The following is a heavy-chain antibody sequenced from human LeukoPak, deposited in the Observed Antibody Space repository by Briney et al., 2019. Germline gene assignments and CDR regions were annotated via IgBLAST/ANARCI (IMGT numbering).Heavy chain of an antibody. Sequence: SETLSLTCAVYGGSFSGYYWSWIRQPPGKGLEWIGEINHSGSTNYNPSLKSRVTISVDTSKNQFSLKLSSVTAADTAVYYCAGVGYGSGSYFVRSLFDYWGQGTLVTVSS. V-gene: IGHV4-34*01. D-gene: IGHD3-10*01. CDR3: AGVGYGSGSYFVRSLFDY. CDR2: INHSGST. CDR1: GGSFSGYY. J-gene: IGHJ4*02.